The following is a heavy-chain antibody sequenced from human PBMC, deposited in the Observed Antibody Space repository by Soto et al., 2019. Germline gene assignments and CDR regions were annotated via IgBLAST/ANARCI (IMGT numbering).Heavy chain of an antibody. J-gene: IGHJ6*02. CDR2: ISSSSSYI. CDR3: ARVGFSGYGMDV. V-gene: IGHV3-21*01. D-gene: IGHD3-3*01. CDR1: GFTFSSYS. Sequence: GGSLRLSCAASGFTFSSYSMNWVRQAPGKGLEWVSSISSSSSYIYYTDSVKGRFTISRDNAKNSLYLQMNSLRAEDTAVYYCARVGFSGYGMDVWGQGTTVTVSS.